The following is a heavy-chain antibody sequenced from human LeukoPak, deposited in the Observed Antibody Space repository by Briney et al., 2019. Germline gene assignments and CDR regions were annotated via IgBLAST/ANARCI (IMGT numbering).Heavy chain of an antibody. V-gene: IGHV4-34*01. Sequence: SETLSLTCAVYGGSFSGYYWSWIRQPPGKDLEWIGSIRYGGNTLYNPSLKSRVTISVDTSMNQFSLKLSFVTTADTAVYYCARALAYCSGGSCTRGYNWFDPWGQGTLVTVPS. D-gene: IGHD2-15*01. CDR2: IRYGGNT. CDR1: GGSFSGYY. J-gene: IGHJ5*02. CDR3: ARALAYCSGGSCTRGYNWFDP.